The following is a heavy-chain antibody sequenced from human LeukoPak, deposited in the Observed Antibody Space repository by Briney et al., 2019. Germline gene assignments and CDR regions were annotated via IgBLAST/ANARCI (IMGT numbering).Heavy chain of an antibody. CDR3: ARGFEYSSSPEGDYFDY. V-gene: IGHV1-8*01. CDR2: MNPNSGNT. Sequence: ASVKVSCKASGYTFTSYDINWVRQATGQGLEWMGWMNPNSGNTGYAQKFQGRVTMTRNTSISTAYMELSSLRSEDTAVYYCARGFEYSSSPEGDYFDYWGQGALVTVSS. J-gene: IGHJ4*02. CDR1: GYTFTSYD. D-gene: IGHD6-6*01.